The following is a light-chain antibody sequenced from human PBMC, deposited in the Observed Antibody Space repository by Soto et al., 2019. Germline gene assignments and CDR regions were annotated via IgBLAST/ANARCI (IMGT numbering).Light chain of an antibody. Sequence: SLLLQSPGTLSLSPGERATLSCRASQSVSSIYFACYQQKRGQAPRLLIYGVSSRATGIPDRFSGSGSGTDFTLTISRLEPEDSAVYYSEQYGSSPRTFGQGTKVDIK. V-gene: IGKV3-20*01. CDR2: GVS. CDR3: EQYGSSPRT. J-gene: IGKJ1*01. CDR1: QSVSSIY.